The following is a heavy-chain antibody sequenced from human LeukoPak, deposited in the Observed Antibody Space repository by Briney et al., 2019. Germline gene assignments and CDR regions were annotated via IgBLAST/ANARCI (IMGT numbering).Heavy chain of an antibody. V-gene: IGHV1-18*01. CDR3: ARDRGDPNYYYYYMDV. D-gene: IGHD2-21*02. Sequence: ASVKVSCKASGYTFTSYGISWVRQAPGQGLEWMGWTSAYNGNTNYAQKLQGRVTMTTDTSTSTAYMELRSLRSDDTAVYYCARDRGDPNYYYYYMDVWGKGTTVTISS. CDR1: GYTFTSYG. CDR2: TSAYNGNT. J-gene: IGHJ6*03.